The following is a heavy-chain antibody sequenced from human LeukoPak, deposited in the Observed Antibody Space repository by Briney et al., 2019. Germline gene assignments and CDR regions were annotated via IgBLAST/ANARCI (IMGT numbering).Heavy chain of an antibody. V-gene: IGHV5-10-1*01. J-gene: IGHJ4*02. CDR1: GYSFTKYG. CDR2: IDPSDSYS. Sequence: GESLKISCKGSGYSFTKYGISWVRQMPGKGLEWMGRIDPSDSYSNYGPSFQGHVTISADRSISTAYLQWRSLKASDTAMYYCARQLDYYDKRDYWGQGTLVTVAS. CDR3: ARQLDYYDKRDY. D-gene: IGHD3-22*01.